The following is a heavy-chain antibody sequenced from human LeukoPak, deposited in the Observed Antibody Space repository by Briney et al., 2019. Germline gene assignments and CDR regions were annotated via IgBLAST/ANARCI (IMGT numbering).Heavy chain of an antibody. V-gene: IGHV4-34*01. D-gene: IGHD1-14*01. CDR1: GGSFSPYY. CDR2: IYYSGST. Sequence: PSETLSLTCAVYGGSFSPYYWSWICQSPDKGLEWIGYIYYSGSTYYNPSLKSRVTISVDTSKNQFSLKLSSVTAADTAVYYCARGRVTTRRGYYFDYWGQGTLVTVSS. J-gene: IGHJ4*02. CDR3: ARGRVTTRRGYYFDY.